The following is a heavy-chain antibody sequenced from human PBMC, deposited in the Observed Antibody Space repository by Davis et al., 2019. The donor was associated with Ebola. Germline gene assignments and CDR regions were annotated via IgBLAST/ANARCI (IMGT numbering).Heavy chain of an antibody. CDR1: EFNFNAEY. V-gene: IGHV3-11*01. J-gene: IGHJ4*02. CDR2: ISDSGASR. CDR3: ARARGAGPGGHFDI. D-gene: IGHD3-10*01. Sequence: GESLKISCAAFEFNFNAEYMSWIRQAPGKGLEWVSYISDSGASRQYTDSVKGRFTISRDNARSSRFLQMNSLRADDTAVYYCARARGAGPGGHFDIWGQGTQVTVSS.